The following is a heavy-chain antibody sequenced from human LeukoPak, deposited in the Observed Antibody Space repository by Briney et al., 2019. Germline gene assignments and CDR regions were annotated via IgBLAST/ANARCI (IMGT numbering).Heavy chain of an antibody. CDR1: GGSFSGYY. Sequence: SETLSLTCAVYGGSFSGYYWSWIRQPPGKGLEWIGEINHSGSTNYNPSLKSRVTISVDTSKNQFSLKLSSVTAADTAVYYCARKRALIKAQTPFDYWGQGTLVTVSS. V-gene: IGHV4-34*01. CDR3: ARKRALIKAQTPFDY. CDR2: INHSGST. J-gene: IGHJ4*02. D-gene: IGHD3-16*02.